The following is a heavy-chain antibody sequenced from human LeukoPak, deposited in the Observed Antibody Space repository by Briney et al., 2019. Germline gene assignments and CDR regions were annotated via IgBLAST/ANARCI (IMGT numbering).Heavy chain of an antibody. D-gene: IGHD5-12*01. CDR1: GDSVSSNSAA. J-gene: IGHJ4*02. CDR3: ARESRYSGCDPKAFDY. V-gene: IGHV6-1*01. CDR2: TYYRSKWYN. Sequence: SQTLSLTCAISGDSVSSNSAAWNWIRQSPSRGLEWLGRTYYRSKWYNDYAVSVKSRITINPDTSKNQFSLQLNSVTPEDTAVYYCARESRYSGCDPKAFDYWGQGTLVTVSP.